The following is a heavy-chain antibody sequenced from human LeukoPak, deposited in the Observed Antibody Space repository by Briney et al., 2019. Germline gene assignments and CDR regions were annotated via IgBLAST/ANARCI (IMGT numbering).Heavy chain of an antibody. CDR3: ARSPSRSGSSHNFDY. CDR1: GGSFSGYY. CDR2: INHSGST. Sequence: PSETLSLTCAAYGGSFSGYYWSWIRQPPGKGLEWIGEINHSGSTNYNPSLKSRVTISVDTSKNQFSLKLSSVTAADTAVYYCARSPSRSGSSHNFDYWGQGTLVTVSS. D-gene: IGHD3-10*01. J-gene: IGHJ4*02. V-gene: IGHV4-34*01.